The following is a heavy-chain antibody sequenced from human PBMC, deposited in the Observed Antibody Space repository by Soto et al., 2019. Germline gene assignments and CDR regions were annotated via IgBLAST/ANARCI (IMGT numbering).Heavy chain of an antibody. D-gene: IGHD6-19*01. Sequence: EVQLLESGGGLVQPGGSLRLSCAASGFTFSSDAMSWVRQAPGKGLEWVSAISGSGGSTYYADSVKGRFTITRDNSKNTLYLQMKSLRAEDTAVYYCAKVNGYSSGWFDYWGQGTLVTVSS. J-gene: IGHJ4*02. CDR3: AKVNGYSSGWFDY. V-gene: IGHV3-23*01. CDR2: ISGSGGST. CDR1: GFTFSSDA.